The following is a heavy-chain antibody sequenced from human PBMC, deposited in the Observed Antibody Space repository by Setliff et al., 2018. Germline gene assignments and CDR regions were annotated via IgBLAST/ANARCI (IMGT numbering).Heavy chain of an antibody. CDR2: VSFLGST. D-gene: IGHD3-3*01. CDR1: GGSISSGSYY. V-gene: IGHV4-61*10. J-gene: IGHJ4*02. Sequence: KTSETLSLTCTVSGGSISSGSYYRSWIRQPAGKGLEWIGSVSFLGSTNYNPSLKSRVTISVGTSRKQFSLKLSSVTAADTAVYYCARRISYYNFWSGYYDYWGQGTLVTVS. CDR3: ARRISYYNFWSGYYDY.